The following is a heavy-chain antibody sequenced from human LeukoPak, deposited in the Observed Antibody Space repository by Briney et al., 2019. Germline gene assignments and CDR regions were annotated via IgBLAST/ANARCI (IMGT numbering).Heavy chain of an antibody. CDR2: ISSSSSYI. CDR1: GFTFGTSA. V-gene: IGHV3-21*01. D-gene: IGHD2-21*02. J-gene: IGHJ4*02. Sequence: GGSLRLSCAASGFTFGTSAMSWVRQAPGKGLEWVSSISSSSSYIYYADSVKGRFTISRDNAKNSLYLQMNSLRAEDTAVYYCARGHDIVVVTATADYWGQGTLVTVSS. CDR3: ARGHDIVVVTATADY.